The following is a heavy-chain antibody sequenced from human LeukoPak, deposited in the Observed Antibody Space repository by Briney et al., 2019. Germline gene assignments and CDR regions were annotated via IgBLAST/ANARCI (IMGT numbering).Heavy chain of an antibody. CDR1: GGSISSYY. J-gene: IGHJ4*02. V-gene: IGHV4-4*07. CDR2: IYTSGST. Sequence: SETLSLTCTVSGGSISSYYWSWIRQPAGKGLEWIGRIYTSGSTNYNPSLKSLVTISVDKSKNQFSLKLSSVTAADTAVYYCAREGYYDILTATNLFDYWGQGTLVTVSS. D-gene: IGHD3-9*01. CDR3: AREGYYDILTATNLFDY.